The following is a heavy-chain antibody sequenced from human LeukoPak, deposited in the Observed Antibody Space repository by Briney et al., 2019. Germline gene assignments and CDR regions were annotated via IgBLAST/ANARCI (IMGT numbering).Heavy chain of an antibody. CDR1: GYTFTGYY. D-gene: IGHD6-6*01. V-gene: IGHV1-46*01. Sequence: ASVKVSCKASGYTFTGYYMHWVRQAPGQGLEWMGWINPSGGSTNYTQKFQGRVTMTRDTSTSTVYMELSSLRSEDTAVYFCARRGLSSDYWDQGTLVTVSS. J-gene: IGHJ4*02. CDR3: ARRGLSSDY. CDR2: INPSGGST.